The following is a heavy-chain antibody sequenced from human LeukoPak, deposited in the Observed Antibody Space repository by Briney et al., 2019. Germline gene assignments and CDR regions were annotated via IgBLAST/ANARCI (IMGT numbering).Heavy chain of an antibody. J-gene: IGHJ3*02. Sequence: PSETLSLTCAVYGGSFSGYYWSLIRQPPGKGLEWIVEINHSGSTNYNPSLKSRVTISVDTSKNQFSLKLSSVTAADTAVYYCARGRRRYYYDSSGYILAFDIWGQGTMVTVSS. D-gene: IGHD3-22*01. V-gene: IGHV4-34*01. CDR2: INHSGST. CDR3: ARGRRRYYYDSSGYILAFDI. CDR1: GGSFSGYY.